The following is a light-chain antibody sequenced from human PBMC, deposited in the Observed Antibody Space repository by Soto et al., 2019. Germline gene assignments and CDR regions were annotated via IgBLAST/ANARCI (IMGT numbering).Light chain of an antibody. V-gene: IGLV2-14*01. CDR2: EVS. Sequence: QSVLTQPASVSGSPGQSITISCTGTSSDVGGYNYVSWYQQHPGKAPKLMIYEVSNRPSGVSHRFSGSKSGNTASLTISGFQAEDEADYYCSSYTSSSTPWVFGTGTKVTVL. CDR3: SSYTSSSTPWV. J-gene: IGLJ1*01. CDR1: SSDVGGYNY.